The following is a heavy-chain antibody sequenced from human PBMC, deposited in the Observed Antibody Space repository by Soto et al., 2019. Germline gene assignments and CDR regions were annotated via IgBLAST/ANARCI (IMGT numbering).Heavy chain of an antibody. CDR3: AGALRYFDVEV. V-gene: IGHV4-31*03. CDR2: IYYSGST. Sequence: SETLSLTCTVSGGSISSGGYYWCWIRQHPGKGLEWIGYIYYSGSTYYNPSLKSRVTISVDTSKNQFSLKLSSVTAADTAVYYWAGALRYFDVEVWGQGTTVTVS. D-gene: IGHD3-9*01. J-gene: IGHJ6*02. CDR1: GGSISSGGYY.